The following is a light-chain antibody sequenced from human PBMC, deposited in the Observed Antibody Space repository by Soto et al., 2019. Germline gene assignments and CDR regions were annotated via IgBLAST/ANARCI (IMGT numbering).Light chain of an antibody. J-gene: IGKJ5*01. CDR2: DAS. Sequence: EIVLTQSLATLSLSPGEGATVSCRASQSVSSHLAWYQQKRGQAPRLLIYDASSRASGIPARFSGRGSGTDFTLTISYLEPEDFAIYYCQQGGNWPLTFGQGTRLEIK. CDR3: QQGGNWPLT. V-gene: IGKV3-11*01. CDR1: QSVSSH.